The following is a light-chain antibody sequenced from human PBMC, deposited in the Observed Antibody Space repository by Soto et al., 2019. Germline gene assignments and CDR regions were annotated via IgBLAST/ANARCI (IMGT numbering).Light chain of an antibody. Sequence: QSALTQPASVSGSPGQSITISCTGTSSDVGGYNYVSWYQQHPGKAPKLMIYEVSNRPSGVSNRFPGSKSGNTASLTISGLQAEDEADYYCSSYTSSSTFYVLGNGTKFT. CDR1: SSDVGGYNY. CDR3: SSYTSSSTFYV. V-gene: IGLV2-14*01. CDR2: EVS. J-gene: IGLJ1*01.